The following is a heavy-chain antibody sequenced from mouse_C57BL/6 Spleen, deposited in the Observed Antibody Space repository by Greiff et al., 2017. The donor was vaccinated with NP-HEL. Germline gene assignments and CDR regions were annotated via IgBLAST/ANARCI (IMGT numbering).Heavy chain of an antibody. CDR3: ARYDVLGYFDY. D-gene: IGHD3-3*01. CDR1: GYTFTSYW. Sequence: QVQLQQPGAELVRPGSSVKLSCKASGYTFTSYWMHWVKQRPIQGLEWIGNIDPSDSETHYNQKFKDKATLTVDKSSSTAYMQLSSLTSEDSSVYYCARYDVLGYFDYWGQGTTLTVSS. V-gene: IGHV1-52*01. J-gene: IGHJ2*01. CDR2: IDPSDSET.